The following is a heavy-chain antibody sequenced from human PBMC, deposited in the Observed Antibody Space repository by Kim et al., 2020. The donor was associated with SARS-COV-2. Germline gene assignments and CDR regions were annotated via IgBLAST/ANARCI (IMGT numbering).Heavy chain of an antibody. V-gene: IGHV4-31*03. Sequence: SETLSLTCTVSGGSISSGGYYWSWIRQHPGKGLEWIGYIYYSGSTYYNPSLKSRVTISVDTSKNQFSLKLSSVTAADTAVYYCASFRWFGELLYLTSKTGFDPWGQGTLVTVSS. J-gene: IGHJ5*02. CDR2: IYYSGST. CDR1: GGSISSGGYY. CDR3: ASFRWFGELLYLTSKTGFDP. D-gene: IGHD3-10*01.